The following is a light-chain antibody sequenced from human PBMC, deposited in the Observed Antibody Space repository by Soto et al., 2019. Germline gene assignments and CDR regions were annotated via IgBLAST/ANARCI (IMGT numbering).Light chain of an antibody. Sequence: DIVMTQSPDSLAVSLGERATINCKSSQNVLYNSNNKNYLSWYQQKPGQPPKLLIYWASTRESGVPDRFSGSGSGTDFTLTISSLQAEDVAVYYCQQYYSLPLTFGGGTKVEIK. CDR2: WAS. V-gene: IGKV4-1*01. CDR3: QQYYSLPLT. J-gene: IGKJ4*01. CDR1: QNVLYNSNNKNY.